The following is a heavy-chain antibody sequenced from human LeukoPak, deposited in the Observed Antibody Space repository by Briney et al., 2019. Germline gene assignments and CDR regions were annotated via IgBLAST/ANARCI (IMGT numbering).Heavy chain of an antibody. CDR3: GRDPNGDYIGAFDM. D-gene: IGHD4-17*01. CDR2: ISSSGSTI. J-gene: IGHJ3*02. V-gene: IGHV3-11*01. Sequence: GGSLRLSCAASGFTFSDYYMSWVRQAPGKGLEWVSYISSSGSTIYYADSVKGRFTISRDNAKNSLYLQVNSLRAEDTAVYYCGRDPNGDYIGAFDMWGQGTVVTVSS. CDR1: GFTFSDYY.